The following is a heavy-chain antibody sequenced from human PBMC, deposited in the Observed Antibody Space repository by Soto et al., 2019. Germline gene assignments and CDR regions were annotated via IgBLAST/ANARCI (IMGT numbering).Heavy chain of an antibody. CDR1: SASLGDQY. CDR3: ARGKPSGYRFGPPNFFYYGLDV. Sequence: XETLSLPSAVFSASLGDQYWAWIRQSPDKGLEWIGEVHPSVSTDYNPSLKSRLTLSLDTSKNQFSRKVASVTAADTAVYFCARGKPSGYRFGPPNFFYYGLDVWGPGTKVTVSS. CDR2: VHPSVST. J-gene: IGHJ6*02. D-gene: IGHD5-18*01. V-gene: IGHV4-34*01.